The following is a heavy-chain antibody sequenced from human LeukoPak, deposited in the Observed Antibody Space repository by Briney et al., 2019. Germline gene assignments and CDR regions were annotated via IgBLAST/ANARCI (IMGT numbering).Heavy chain of an antibody. Sequence: PSETLSLTCTVSGGSISSYYWSWIRQPPGKGLEWIGYIYYSGSTNYSPSLKSRLTISVDTSKNQFSLKLSSVTAADTAVYYCARNEGQQLSRSRFDPWGQGTLVTVSS. D-gene: IGHD6-13*01. CDR3: ARNEGQQLSRSRFDP. J-gene: IGHJ5*02. V-gene: IGHV4-59*12. CDR2: IYYSGST. CDR1: GGSISSYY.